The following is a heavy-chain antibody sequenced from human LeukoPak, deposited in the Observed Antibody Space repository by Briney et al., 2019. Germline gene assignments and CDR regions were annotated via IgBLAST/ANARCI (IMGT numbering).Heavy chain of an antibody. J-gene: IGHJ4*02. CDR2: ISSTSSNI. Sequence: GGSLRLSCAASGFTFSSYSMNWVRQAPGKGLEWASHISSTSSNIFYADSVKGRFTISRDSAKNSVYLQMNSLRAEDTAVYYCARDPSSSWIPFDYWGQGTLVTVSS. V-gene: IGHV3-48*01. D-gene: IGHD6-13*01. CDR1: GFTFSSYS. CDR3: ARDPSSSWIPFDY.